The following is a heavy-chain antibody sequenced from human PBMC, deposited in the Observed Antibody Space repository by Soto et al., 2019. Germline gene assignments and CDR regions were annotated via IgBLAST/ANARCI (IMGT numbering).Heavy chain of an antibody. CDR3: ARSPSLFIDY. CDR2: INSDGSSA. D-gene: IGHD2-2*01. J-gene: IGHJ4*02. CDR1: GFSFSSYW. Sequence: GGSLSLSCAASGFSFSSYWMHWVRHAPGKGLVWVSRINSDGSSATYAGSVKGRFTITRDTSASTAYMELSSLRSEDTAVYYCARSPSLFIDYWGQGTLVTVSS. V-gene: IGHV3-74*01.